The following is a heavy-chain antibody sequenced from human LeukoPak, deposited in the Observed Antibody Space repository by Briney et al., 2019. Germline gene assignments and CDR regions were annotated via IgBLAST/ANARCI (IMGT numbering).Heavy chain of an antibody. J-gene: IGHJ5*02. D-gene: IGHD3-22*01. CDR3: ATHYYESSSSSRWFAP. V-gene: IGHV5-51*01. CDR2: IYPGDSDT. Sequence: GGSLKISCKGSGYSFTTYWIGWVRQMPGKGLEWMGVIYPGDSDTRYSPSFQGQVTISADKSISTAYLQWSSLKASDTAMYYCATHYYESSSSSRWFAPWSQGTLVTVSS. CDR1: GYSFTTYW.